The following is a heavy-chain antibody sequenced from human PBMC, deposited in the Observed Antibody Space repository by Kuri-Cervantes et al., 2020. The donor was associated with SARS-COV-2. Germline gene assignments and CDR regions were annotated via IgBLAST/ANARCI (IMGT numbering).Heavy chain of an antibody. CDR2: ISGSGGST. CDR1: GFTFSSYA. CDR3: VRDGDHWNFDY. V-gene: IGHV3-23*01. D-gene: IGHD1-1*01. J-gene: IGHJ4*02. Sequence: GESLKISCAASGFTFSSYAMSWVRQAPGKGLEWVSAISGSGGSTYYADSVKGRFTISGDNSKNMLFLQMNSLRAEDTAVYYCVRDGDHWNFDYWGQGTLVTVSS.